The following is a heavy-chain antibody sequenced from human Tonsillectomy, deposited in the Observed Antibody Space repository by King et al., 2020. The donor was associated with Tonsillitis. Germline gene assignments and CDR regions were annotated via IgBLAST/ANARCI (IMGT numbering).Heavy chain of an antibody. CDR3: AREYYQYSFDP. Sequence: QLQESGPGLVKPSQTLSLTCTVSGGSISSGSYYWSWIRQPAGKGLEWIGRIYISGSTNYSPSLKSRVTISVDTSKNQFSLILSSVTAADTAVYYCAREYYQYSFDPWGQGTLVTISS. J-gene: IGHJ5*02. CDR2: IYISGST. V-gene: IGHV4-61*02. D-gene: IGHD3-10*01. CDR1: GGSISSGSYY.